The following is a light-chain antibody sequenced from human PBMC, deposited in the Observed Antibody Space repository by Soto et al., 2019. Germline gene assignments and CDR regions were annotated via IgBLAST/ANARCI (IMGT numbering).Light chain of an antibody. Sequence: DTQMTQSPSSLSASVGDRVTITCRASQGISGYLAWFQHRPGKPPKSLIYAASSLHSGVPSKFSGNGSGTDLTLTISSLQPEDFAVYYCQQYSTYPPTFGQGTRLEIK. CDR1: QGISGY. CDR3: QQYSTYPPT. CDR2: AAS. J-gene: IGKJ5*01. V-gene: IGKV1-16*02.